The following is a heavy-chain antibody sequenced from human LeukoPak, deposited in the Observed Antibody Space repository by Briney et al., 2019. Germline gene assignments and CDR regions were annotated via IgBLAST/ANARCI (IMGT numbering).Heavy chain of an antibody. CDR3: ARGTSGGYEGDY. CDR2: IWYDGGNK. CDR1: GFTFSSYG. J-gene: IGHJ4*02. Sequence: GGSLRLSCAASGFTFSSYGMHWVRQAPGKGLEWVAVIWYDGGNKYYADSVKGRFTISRDNSKNTPYLQMNSLRAEDTAVYYCARGTSGGYEGDYWGQGTLVTVSS. D-gene: IGHD1-1*01. V-gene: IGHV3-33*01.